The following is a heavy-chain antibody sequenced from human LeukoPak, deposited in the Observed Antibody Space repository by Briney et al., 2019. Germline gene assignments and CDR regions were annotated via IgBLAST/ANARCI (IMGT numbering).Heavy chain of an antibody. Sequence: GGSLRLSCAASGFTFSSYGMHWVRQAPGKGLDWVAFIHHDGSNKYYADSVRGRFTISRDNSKNTLYLQMNSLRAEDTAVYYCAKEQFDYWGQGTLVTVSS. CDR2: IHHDGSNK. J-gene: IGHJ4*02. CDR1: GFTFSSYG. CDR3: AKEQFDY. V-gene: IGHV3-30*02.